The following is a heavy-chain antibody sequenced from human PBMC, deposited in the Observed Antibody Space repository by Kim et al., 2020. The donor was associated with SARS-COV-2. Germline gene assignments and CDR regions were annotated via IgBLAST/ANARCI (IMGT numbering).Heavy chain of an antibody. CDR2: TYYRSKWYN. Sequence: SQTLSLTCAISGDSVSSNSAAWNWIRQSPSRGLEWLGRTYYRSKWYNDYAVSVKSRITINPDTSKNQFSLQLNSVTPEDTAVYYCALTGDYYDSSGYRNAFDIWGQGTMVTVSS. J-gene: IGHJ3*02. CDR3: ALTGDYYDSSGYRNAFDI. D-gene: IGHD3-22*01. CDR1: GDSVSSNSAA. V-gene: IGHV6-1*01.